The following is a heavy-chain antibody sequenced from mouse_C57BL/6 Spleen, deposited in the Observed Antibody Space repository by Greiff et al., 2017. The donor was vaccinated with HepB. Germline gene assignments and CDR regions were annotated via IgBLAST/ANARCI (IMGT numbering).Heavy chain of an antibody. CDR1: GFTFSSYT. CDR2: ISGGGGNT. J-gene: IGHJ1*03. D-gene: IGHD1-1*01. CDR3: ARPPTSYASSYCYFDV. V-gene: IGHV5-9*01. Sequence: EVKLMESGGGLVKPGGSLKLSCAASGFTFSSYTMSWVRQTPEKRLEWVATISGGGGNTYYPDSVKGRVTISRDNAKNTLYLQMSSLRSEDTALYYCARPPTSYASSYCYFDVWGTGTTVTVSS.